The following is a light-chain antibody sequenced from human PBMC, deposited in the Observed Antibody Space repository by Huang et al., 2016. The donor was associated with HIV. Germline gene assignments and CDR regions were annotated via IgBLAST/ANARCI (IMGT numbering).Light chain of an antibody. J-gene: IGKJ4*01. CDR3: QQYATSPLT. Sequence: EIVLTQSPGTLSLSPGERATLSCRASHNVSDNFLAWYQQKPGQAPRLLIYGASSRATGIPDRFSGSGSGTDFIVIISRLDPEDCAVFYCQQYATSPLTFGGGTKVDIK. CDR2: GAS. CDR1: HNVSDNF. V-gene: IGKV3-20*01.